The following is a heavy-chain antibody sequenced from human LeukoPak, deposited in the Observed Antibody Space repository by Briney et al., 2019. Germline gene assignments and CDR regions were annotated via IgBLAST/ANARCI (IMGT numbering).Heavy chain of an antibody. V-gene: IGHV3-30*18. CDR2: ISYDGSNK. Sequence: GGSLRLSCAASGFTFSSYAMHWVRQAPGKGLEWVTVISYDGSNKYYADSVKGRFTISRDNSKNTLYLQMNSLRAEDTAVYYCAKFPTTVTTHFDYWGQGTLVTVSS. D-gene: IGHD4-11*01. CDR1: GFTFSSYA. J-gene: IGHJ4*02. CDR3: AKFPTTVTTHFDY.